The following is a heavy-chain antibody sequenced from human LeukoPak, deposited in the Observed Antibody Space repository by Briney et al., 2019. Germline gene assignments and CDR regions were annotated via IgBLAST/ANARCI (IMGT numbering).Heavy chain of an antibody. Sequence: KSSETLSLTCTVSGGSISSSSYYWGWIRQPPGKGLEWIGSIYYSGSTYYNPSLKSRVTISVDTSKNQFSLKLSSVTAADTAAYYCARVITIFGVVILMYFDYWGQGTLVTVSS. V-gene: IGHV4-39*01. D-gene: IGHD3-3*01. J-gene: IGHJ4*02. CDR3: ARVITIFGVVILMYFDY. CDR2: IYYSGST. CDR1: GGSISSSSYY.